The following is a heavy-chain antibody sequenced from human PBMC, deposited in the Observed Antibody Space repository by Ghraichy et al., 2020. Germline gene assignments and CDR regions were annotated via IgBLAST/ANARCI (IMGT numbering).Heavy chain of an antibody. V-gene: IGHV4-34*01. CDR2: INHSGST. CDR3: ARHAGRKGYY. CDR1: GGSFSGYY. Sequence: ETLSLTCAVYGGSFSGYYWSWIRQPPGKGLEWIGEINHSGSTNYNPSLKSRVTISVDTSKNQFSLKLSSVTAADTAVYYCARHAGRKGYYWGQGTLVTVSS. D-gene: IGHD2-15*01. J-gene: IGHJ4*02.